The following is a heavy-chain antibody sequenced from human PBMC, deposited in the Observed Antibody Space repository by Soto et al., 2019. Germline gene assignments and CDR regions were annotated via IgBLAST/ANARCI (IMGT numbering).Heavy chain of an antibody. J-gene: IGHJ4*02. CDR3: AKDLFWSGSYLLDY. V-gene: IGHV3-30*18. CDR2: ISYDGSNK. CDR1: GFTFSSYG. Sequence: QVQLVESGGGVVQPGRSLRLSCAASGFTFSSYGMHWVRQAPGKGLEWVAVISYDGSNKYYADSVKGRFTISRDNSKNTLYPQMNSLRAEDTAVYYCAKDLFWSGSYLLDYWGQGTLVTVSS. D-gene: IGHD1-26*01.